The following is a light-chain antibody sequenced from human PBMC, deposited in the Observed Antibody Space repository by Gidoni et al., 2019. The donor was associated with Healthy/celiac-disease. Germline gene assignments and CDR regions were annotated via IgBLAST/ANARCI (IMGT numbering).Light chain of an antibody. Sequence: DIQMTQSPSSLSASVGDRVTITCQASQDISNYLHWYQHKPGKAPKLLTYDASNLETGVPSRFSGSGSGTDFTFTISSLQPEDIATYYCQQYDTLLTFGGGTKVQIK. J-gene: IGKJ4*01. CDR2: DAS. V-gene: IGKV1-33*01. CDR1: QDISNY. CDR3: QQYDTLLT.